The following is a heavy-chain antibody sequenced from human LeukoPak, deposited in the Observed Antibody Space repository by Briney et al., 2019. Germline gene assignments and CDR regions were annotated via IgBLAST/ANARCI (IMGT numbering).Heavy chain of an antibody. Sequence: GGSLRLSCVASGFTFSDYGMLWVRQPPGKGLEWVAVISYDGRNEHYADSVKGRFTISRDNSKNTLYLQMNSLRAEDTAVYYCARGRRILVGDTNAGDFFDYWGQGTLVTVSS. J-gene: IGHJ4*02. D-gene: IGHD1-26*01. CDR2: ISYDGRNE. CDR3: ARGRRILVGDTNAGDFFDY. CDR1: GFTFSDYG. V-gene: IGHV3-30*03.